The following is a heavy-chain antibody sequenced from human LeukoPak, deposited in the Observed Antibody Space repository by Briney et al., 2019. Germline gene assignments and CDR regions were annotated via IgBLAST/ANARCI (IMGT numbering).Heavy chain of an antibody. D-gene: IGHD2-2*01. CDR1: GYTFTSYD. Sequence: GASVKVSCKASGYTFTSYDINWVRQATGQGLEWMGWMNPNSGNTGYAQKFQGRVTITRNTSISTAYMELSSLRSDDTAVYYCARGIVSVVPAPVPVYYWGQGTLVTVSS. CDR2: MNPNSGNT. V-gene: IGHV1-8*03. J-gene: IGHJ4*02. CDR3: ARGIVSVVPAPVPVYY.